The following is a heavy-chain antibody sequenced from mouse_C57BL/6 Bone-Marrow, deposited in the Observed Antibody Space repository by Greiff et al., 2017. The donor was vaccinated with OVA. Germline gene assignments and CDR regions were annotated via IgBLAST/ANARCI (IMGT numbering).Heavy chain of an antibody. Sequence: LVESVAELVRPGASVKLSCTASGFNIKNTYMHWVKQRPEQGLEWIGRIDPANGNTKYAPKFQGKATITADTSSNTAYLQLSSLTSEDTAIYYCARNRYYYGSSYLDYWGQGTTLTVSS. J-gene: IGHJ2*01. CDR3: ARNRYYYGSSYLDY. V-gene: IGHV14-3*01. CDR1: GFNIKNTY. CDR2: IDPANGNT. D-gene: IGHD1-1*01.